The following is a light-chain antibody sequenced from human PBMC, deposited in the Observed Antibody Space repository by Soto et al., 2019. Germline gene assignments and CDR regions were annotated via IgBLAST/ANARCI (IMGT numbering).Light chain of an antibody. J-gene: IGKJ1*01. Sequence: DIQMTQSPSSLSASVGDRVTITCRASQSISSYLNWYQQKPGKAPKLLIYAASSLQSGVPSRFSGSGSGTDFTLTISSLQPEDFATYYCKQSYSTPQTFGQRTKVEMK. CDR2: AAS. CDR1: QSISSY. CDR3: KQSYSTPQT. V-gene: IGKV1-39*01.